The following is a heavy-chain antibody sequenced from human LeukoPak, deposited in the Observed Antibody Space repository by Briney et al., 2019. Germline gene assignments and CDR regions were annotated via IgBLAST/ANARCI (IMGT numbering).Heavy chain of an antibody. V-gene: IGHV3-30*04. CDR3: AREGVSGSAYLYYFDY. Sequence: PGGSLRLSCAASGFTFSSYAMHWDRQAPGKGLEGGAVISYDGSNKYYADSGKGRFTISRDNSKYTLYLQMNSLRAEDTAVYYCAREGVSGSAYLYYFDYWGQGTLVTVSS. D-gene: IGHD1-26*01. CDR1: GFTFSSYA. CDR2: ISYDGSNK. J-gene: IGHJ4*02.